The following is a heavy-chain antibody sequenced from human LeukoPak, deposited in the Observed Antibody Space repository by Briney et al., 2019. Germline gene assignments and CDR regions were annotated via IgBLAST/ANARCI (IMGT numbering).Heavy chain of an antibody. D-gene: IGHD1-26*01. CDR1: GFTFSSYA. CDR2: ITGSGDRT. Sequence: PGGSLRLSCAASGFTFSSYAMSWVRQAPGRGLEWVSSITGSGDRTYYADSVQGRFTISRDNSKNTLYLQMSGLRAEDAAVYHCARDSGSYLQPTDYWGQGTLVTVSS. V-gene: IGHV3-23*01. J-gene: IGHJ4*02. CDR3: ARDSGSYLQPTDY.